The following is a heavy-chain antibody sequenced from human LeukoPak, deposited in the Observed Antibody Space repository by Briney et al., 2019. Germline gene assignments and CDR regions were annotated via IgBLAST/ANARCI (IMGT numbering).Heavy chain of an antibody. CDR1: GYTFTSYG. CDR3: ARDQGVVVNEYYFDY. D-gene: IGHD3-22*01. J-gene: IGHJ4*02. V-gene: IGHV1-18*01. CDR2: ISAYNGTT. Sequence: GASVKVSCRASGYTFTSYGISWVRPAPGQGLEWMGWISAYNGTTNYAQKLQGRVTMTTDTSTSTAYMELRSLRSDDTAVYYCARDQGVVVNEYYFDYWGQGILVTVSS.